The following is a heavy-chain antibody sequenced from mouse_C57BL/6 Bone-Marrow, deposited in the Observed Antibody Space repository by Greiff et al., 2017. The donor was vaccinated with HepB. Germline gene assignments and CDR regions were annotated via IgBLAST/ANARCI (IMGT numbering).Heavy chain of an antibody. CDR1: GYTFTSYW. CDR2: IDPSDSET. Sequence: QVQLKQPGAELVRPGSSVKLSCKASGYTFTSYWMHWVKQRPIQGLEWIGNIDPSDSETHYNQKFKDKATLTVDKSSSTAYMQLSSLTSEDSAVYYCARGYYGHWYFDVWGTGTTVTVSS. D-gene: IGHD1-1*01. V-gene: IGHV1-52*01. J-gene: IGHJ1*03. CDR3: ARGYYGHWYFDV.